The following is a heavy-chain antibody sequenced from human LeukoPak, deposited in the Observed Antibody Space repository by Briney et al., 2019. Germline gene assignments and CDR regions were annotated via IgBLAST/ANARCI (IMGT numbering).Heavy chain of an antibody. CDR2: ISSSSSYI. CDR1: GFTFSTYS. Sequence: GESLKISCAASGFTFSTYSMNWVRQAPGKGLEWVSFISSSSSYIYYADSVKGRFTISRDNAKNSLYLQMNSLRVEDTAVYYCAREHMYYYDSSGYPIDYWGQGTPVTVSS. V-gene: IGHV3-21*01. D-gene: IGHD3-22*01. J-gene: IGHJ4*02. CDR3: AREHMYYYDSSGYPIDY.